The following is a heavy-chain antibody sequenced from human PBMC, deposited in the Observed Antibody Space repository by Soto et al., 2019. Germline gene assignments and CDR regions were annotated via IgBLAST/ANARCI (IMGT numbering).Heavy chain of an antibody. D-gene: IGHD6-13*01. CDR3: AKDISSLHDVYNWFDP. CDR2: ISGGGGST. V-gene: IGHV3-23*01. J-gene: IGHJ5*02. CDR1: GFTFSSYA. Sequence: GGSLRLSCAASGFTFSSYAMSWVRQAPGKGLEWVSAISGGGGSTYYADSVKGRFTISRDNSKNTLYLQMNSLRAEDTAVYYCAKDISSLHDVYNWFDPWGQGTLVTVSS.